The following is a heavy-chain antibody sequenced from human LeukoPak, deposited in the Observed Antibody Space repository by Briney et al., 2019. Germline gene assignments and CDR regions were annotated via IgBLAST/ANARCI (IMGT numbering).Heavy chain of an antibody. V-gene: IGHV4-34*01. J-gene: IGHJ6*03. CDR1: GGSFSGYY. Sequence: SSETLSLTCAVYGGSFSGYYWSWIRQPPGKGLEWIGEINHSGSTNYNPSLKSRVTISVDTSKNQFSLKLSSVTAADTAVYYCARGHVAVAGTYYYYSMDVWGKGTTVTVSS. D-gene: IGHD6-19*01. CDR2: INHSGST. CDR3: ARGHVAVAGTYYYYSMDV.